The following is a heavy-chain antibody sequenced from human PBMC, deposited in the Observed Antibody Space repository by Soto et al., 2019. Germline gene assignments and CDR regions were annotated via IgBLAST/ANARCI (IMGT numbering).Heavy chain of an antibody. J-gene: IGHJ6*02. Sequence: QVQMVQSGAEVKKPGSSVKVYCKASGGTFSSYAISWVRQAPGQGLEWMGGIIPISGTANYAQKFQGRVTITADDSTSTDYMELSSLRSEDTAVYYCARSQGSSTSLEIYYYYYYGMDVWGQGTTVTVSS. CDR1: GGTFSSYA. CDR2: IIPISGTA. V-gene: IGHV1-69*01. CDR3: ARSQGSSTSLEIYYYYYYGMDV. D-gene: IGHD2-2*01.